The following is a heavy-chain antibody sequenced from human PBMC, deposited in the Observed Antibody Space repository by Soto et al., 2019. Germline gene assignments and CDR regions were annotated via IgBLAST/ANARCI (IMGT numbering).Heavy chain of an antibody. CDR2: IYYSGST. D-gene: IGHD5-12*01. V-gene: IGHV4-31*03. CDR1: GGSVSSGAYY. CDR3: ARARLRAVYAFDI. J-gene: IGHJ3*02. Sequence: SETLSLTCTVSGGSVSSGAYYWTWIRQRPGKGLEWIGYIYYSGSTYYSPSLKSRLSISLDTSKNQFSLRLSSVTAADTAMYYCARARLRAVYAFDIWGKGTMVTVS.